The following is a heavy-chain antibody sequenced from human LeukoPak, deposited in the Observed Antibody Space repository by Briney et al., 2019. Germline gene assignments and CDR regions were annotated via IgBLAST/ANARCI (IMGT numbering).Heavy chain of an antibody. CDR1: GGSISSYY. D-gene: IGHD3-16*02. CDR2: IYTSGST. CDR3: ARDALGLRWLSSRDDAFDI. Sequence: SETLSLTCTVSGGSISSYYWSWIRQPAGKGLEWIGRIYTSGSTNYIPSLKSRLTISVDTSKNQFSLKLSSVTAADTAVYYCARDALGLRWLSSRDDAFDIWGQGTMVTVSS. J-gene: IGHJ3*02. V-gene: IGHV4-4*07.